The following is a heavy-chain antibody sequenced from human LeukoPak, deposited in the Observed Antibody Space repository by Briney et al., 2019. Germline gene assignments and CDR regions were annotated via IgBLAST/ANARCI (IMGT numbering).Heavy chain of an antibody. Sequence: PGGSLRLSCAASGFTVSSNYMSWVRQAPGKGLECVSVIYSGGSTYYADSVKGRFTISRDNSMNTLYLQMDSLRAEDTAVYYCARPTLKGNWGQGTLVTVSS. J-gene: IGHJ4*02. V-gene: IGHV3-53*01. CDR2: IYSGGST. D-gene: IGHD2/OR15-2a*01. CDR3: ARPTLKGN. CDR1: GFTVSSNY.